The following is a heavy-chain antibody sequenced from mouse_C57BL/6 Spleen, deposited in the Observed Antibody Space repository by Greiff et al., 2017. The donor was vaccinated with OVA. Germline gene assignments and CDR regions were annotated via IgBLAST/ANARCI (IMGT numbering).Heavy chain of an antibody. D-gene: IGHD3-3*01. CDR3: ARDRGLAYYFDY. CDR1: GFTFSSYA. V-gene: IGHV5-4*01. CDR2: ISDGGSYT. Sequence: EVMLVESGGGLVKPGGSLKLSCAASGFTFSSYAMSWVRQTPEKRLVWVATISDGGSYTYYPDNVKGRFTISRDNAKNNLYLQMSHLKSEDTAMYYCARDRGLAYYFDYWGQGTTLTVSS. J-gene: IGHJ2*01.